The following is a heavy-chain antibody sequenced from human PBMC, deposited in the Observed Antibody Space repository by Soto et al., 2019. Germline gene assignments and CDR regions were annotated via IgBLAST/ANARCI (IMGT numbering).Heavy chain of an antibody. V-gene: IGHV4-61*01. CDR3: ARDFTGDYGSGSLFYY. CDR2: IYYSGST. Sequence: LSLTCTVSGGSVSSGSYYWSWIRQPPGKGLEWIGYIYYSGSTNYNPSLKSQVTISVDTSKNQFSLKLSSVTAADTAVYYCARDFTGDYGSGSLFYYWGQGTLVTVSS. J-gene: IGHJ4*02. D-gene: IGHD3-10*01. CDR1: GGSVSSGSYY.